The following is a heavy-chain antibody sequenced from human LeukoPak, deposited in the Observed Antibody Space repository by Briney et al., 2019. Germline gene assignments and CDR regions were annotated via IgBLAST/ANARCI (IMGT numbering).Heavy chain of an antibody. V-gene: IGHV1-18*01. Sequence: ASVKVSCKASGYTFTRYGITWVRLAPGQGLEWMGWISAYNGNTNYAQMFQGRVIMTTDTSTNTAYMELRSLRADDTAMYYCARDPSYDSSGYPNWFDPWGQGTLVTVSS. CDR3: ARDPSYDSSGYPNWFDP. CDR1: GYTFTRYG. J-gene: IGHJ5*02. D-gene: IGHD3-22*01. CDR2: ISAYNGNT.